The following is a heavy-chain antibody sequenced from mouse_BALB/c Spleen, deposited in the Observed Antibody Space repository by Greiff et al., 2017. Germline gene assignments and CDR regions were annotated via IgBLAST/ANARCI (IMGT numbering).Heavy chain of an antibody. J-gene: IGHJ3*01. D-gene: IGHD1-2*01. CDR2: ISYSGST. CDR3: ARLDTTATFAY. Sequence: EVKLQESGPGLVKPSQSLSLTCTVTGYSITSDYAWNWIRQFPGNKLEWMGYISYSGSTSYNPSLKSRISITRDTSKNQFFLQLNSVTTEDTATYYCARLDTTATFAYWGQGTLVTVSA. CDR1: GYSITSDYA. V-gene: IGHV3-2*02.